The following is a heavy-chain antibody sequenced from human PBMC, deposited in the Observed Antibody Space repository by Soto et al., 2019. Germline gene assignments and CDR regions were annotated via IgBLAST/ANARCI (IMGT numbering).Heavy chain of an antibody. CDR3: VKDSSLAGHLYALEC. D-gene: IGHD6-13*01. Sequence: PGGSLRLSCSASELTFGSYAMHCVRQAPGKGLEYISGITGNGDSTYYADSVKGRFYISRDNSKNTLYLQMSSLRDEDSGVYYCVKDSSLAGHLYALECWGQGTTVT. CDR1: ELTFGSYA. CDR2: ITGNGDST. J-gene: IGHJ6*02. V-gene: IGHV3-64D*06.